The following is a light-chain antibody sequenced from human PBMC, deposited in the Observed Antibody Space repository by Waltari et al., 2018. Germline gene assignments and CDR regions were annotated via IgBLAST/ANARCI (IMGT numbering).Light chain of an antibody. CDR3: QQRDNWPWT. J-gene: IGKJ1*01. V-gene: IGKV3-11*01. Sequence: DIVLTQSPATVSLSPGERATLSCRTSQSVSSFVAWYHQKPGQPPRLLIADASNRASGISDRITASGYGLDFTLTISSLEPEDVGVYYCQQRDNWPWTFGQGTKVEIK. CDR2: DAS. CDR1: QSVSSF.